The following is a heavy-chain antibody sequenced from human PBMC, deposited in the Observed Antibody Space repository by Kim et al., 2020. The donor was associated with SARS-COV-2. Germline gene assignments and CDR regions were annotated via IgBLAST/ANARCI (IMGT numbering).Heavy chain of an antibody. CDR3: ARDFRSTVSNFDY. D-gene: IGHD4-17*01. CDR2: IKQDGSEK. Sequence: GGSLRLSCAASGFTFSSYWMSWVRQAPGKGLEWVANIKQDGSEKYYVDSVKGRFTISRDNAKNSLYLQMNSLRAEDTAVYYCARDFRSTVSNFDYWGQGTLVTVSS. V-gene: IGHV3-7*03. CDR1: GFTFSSYW. J-gene: IGHJ4*02.